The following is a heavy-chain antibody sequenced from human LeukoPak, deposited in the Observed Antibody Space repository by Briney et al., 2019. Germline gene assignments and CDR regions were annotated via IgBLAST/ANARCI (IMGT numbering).Heavy chain of an antibody. D-gene: IGHD5-18*01. CDR2: IYYSGST. CDR1: GGSISSYY. CDR3: ARGAETWIQLWFY. V-gene: IGHV4-59*06. Sequence: SETLSLTCTVSGGSISSYYWSWIRQHPGKGLEWIGYIYYSGSTYYNPSLKSRVTISVDTSKNQFSLKLSSVTAEDTAVYYCARGAETWIQLWFYWGQGTLVTVSS. J-gene: IGHJ4*02.